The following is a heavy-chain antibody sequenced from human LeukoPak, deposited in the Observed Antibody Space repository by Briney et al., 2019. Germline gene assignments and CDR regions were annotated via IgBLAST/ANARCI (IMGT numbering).Heavy chain of an antibody. V-gene: IGHV4-61*02. CDR2: IYTSGST. J-gene: IGHJ4*02. CDR1: GGSISSGSYY. Sequence: SSETLSLTCTVSGGSISSGSYYWSWIRQPAGKGLEWIGRIYTSGSTNYNPSLKSRVTISVDTSKNQFSLKLSSVTAADTAVYYCASSRFGELHYWGQGTLVTVSS. D-gene: IGHD3-10*01. CDR3: ASSRFGELHY.